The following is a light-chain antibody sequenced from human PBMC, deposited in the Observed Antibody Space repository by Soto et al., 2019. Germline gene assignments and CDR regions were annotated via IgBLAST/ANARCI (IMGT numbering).Light chain of an antibody. V-gene: IGLV2-14*01. J-gene: IGLJ1*01. Sequence: QSVLAQLASGSVSPGQSISISCSGTSSEVGSYDHVAWYQQFPGKTPKLMIYEVSNRPSGVSSRFSGSKSGNTASLTISGLQAEDEADYYCISYTGSSTSYVFGRGTKVTVL. CDR1: SSEVGSYDH. CDR3: ISYTGSSTSYV. CDR2: EVS.